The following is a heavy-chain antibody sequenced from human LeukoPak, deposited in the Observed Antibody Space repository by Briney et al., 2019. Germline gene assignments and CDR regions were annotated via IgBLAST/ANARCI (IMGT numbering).Heavy chain of an antibody. V-gene: IGHV4-34*01. CDR3: ASRAGSYYF. D-gene: IGHD1-26*01. CDR2: INHSGST. CDR1: GFSFGGYA. J-gene: IGHJ4*02. Sequence: GSLRLSSAASGFSFGGYAISWVGPAPGKGLEWIGEINHSGSTTYNPSLKSRVTISVDTSKNQFSLKLSSVTAEDTAVYYGASRAGSYYFWGQGTLVTVSS.